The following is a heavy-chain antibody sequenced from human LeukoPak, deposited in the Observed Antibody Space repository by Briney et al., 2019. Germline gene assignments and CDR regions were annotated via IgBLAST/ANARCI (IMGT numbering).Heavy chain of an antibody. CDR3: AKELSV. CDR1: GDSLINYY. V-gene: IGHV4-59*01. CDR2: FYYTGTT. Sequence: PSETLSHTPSVPGDSLINYYWSWIPHSPEKGVGCIGYFYYTGTTQYNPSIESRVFMSVDKSKNQFSLGLASVSVADTAVYYCAKELSVWGQGILVTVSS. D-gene: IGHD2/OR15-2a*01. J-gene: IGHJ4*02.